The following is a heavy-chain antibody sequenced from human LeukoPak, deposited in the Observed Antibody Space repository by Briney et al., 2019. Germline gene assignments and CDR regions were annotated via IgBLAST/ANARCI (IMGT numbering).Heavy chain of an antibody. CDR2: MNPNSGNT. CDR1: GYTFTSYD. CDR3: ATDIGYSTKTDY. V-gene: IGHV1-8*02. J-gene: IGHJ4*02. D-gene: IGHD5-12*01. Sequence: ASVKVSCKASGYTFTSYDINWVRQATGQGLEWMGWMNPNSGNTGYAQKFQGRVTMTEDTSTDTAYMELSSLRSEDTAVYYCATDIGYSTKTDYWGQGTLVTVSS.